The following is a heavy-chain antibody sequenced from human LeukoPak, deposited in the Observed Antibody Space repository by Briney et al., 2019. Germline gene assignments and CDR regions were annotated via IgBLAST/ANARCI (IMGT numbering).Heavy chain of an antibody. CDR1: GDDITSRSSY. CDR2: IYHSGTT. V-gene: IGHV4-39*01. Sequence: MASETLSLTCIVSGDDITSRSSYWGWFRQPPGKGLEWIASIYHSGTTKYNPSLTSRVTISVDTSKSRISLKVRSVTAADTAVYYCARHSSSLGYDFWSGFPNYFMDVWGKGMTVTVSS. CDR3: ARHSSSLGYDFWSGFPNYFMDV. J-gene: IGHJ6*03. D-gene: IGHD3-3*01.